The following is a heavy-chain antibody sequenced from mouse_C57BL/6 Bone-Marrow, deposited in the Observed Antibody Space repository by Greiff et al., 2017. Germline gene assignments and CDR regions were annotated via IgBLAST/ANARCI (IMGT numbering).Heavy chain of an antibody. D-gene: IGHD2-2*01. Sequence: QVQLQQSGAELAKPGASVKLSCKASGYTFTSYWMHWVKQRPGQGLEWIGYINPSSGYTKYNQKFKDKATLTADKSSSTAYMQLSSLTYEDSAVSYCARGGLWLRREAGFAYWGQGTLVTVSA. CDR2: INPSSGYT. CDR3: ARGGLWLRREAGFAY. V-gene: IGHV1-7*01. J-gene: IGHJ3*01. CDR1: GYTFTSYW.